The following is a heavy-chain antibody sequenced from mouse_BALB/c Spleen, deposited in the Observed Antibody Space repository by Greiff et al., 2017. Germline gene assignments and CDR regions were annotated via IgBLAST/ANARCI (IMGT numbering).Heavy chain of an antibody. Sequence: QVQLKESGAELAKPGASVKMSCKASGYTFTSYWMHWVKQRPGQGLEWIGYINPSTGYTEYNQKFKDKATLTADKSSSTAYMQLSSLTSEDSAVYYCARSGLLRAYYYAMDYWGQGTSVTVSS. D-gene: IGHD2-3*01. CDR2: INPSTGYT. V-gene: IGHV1-7*01. CDR1: GYTFTSYW. CDR3: ARSGLLRAYYYAMDY. J-gene: IGHJ4*01.